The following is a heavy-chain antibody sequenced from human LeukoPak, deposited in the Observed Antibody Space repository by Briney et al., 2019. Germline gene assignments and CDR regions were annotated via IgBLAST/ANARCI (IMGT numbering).Heavy chain of an antibody. CDR3: AHTHEDMYSSGLEGAFDI. J-gene: IGHJ3*02. D-gene: IGHD6-19*01. Sequence: ASVKVSCKASGYTFTSYGISWVRQAPGQGLEWMGWISAYNGNTNYAQKLQGRVTMTTDTSTSTACMELRSLRSDDTAVYYCAHTHEDMYSSGLEGAFDIWGQGTMVTVSS. CDR2: ISAYNGNT. V-gene: IGHV1-18*01. CDR1: GYTFTSYG.